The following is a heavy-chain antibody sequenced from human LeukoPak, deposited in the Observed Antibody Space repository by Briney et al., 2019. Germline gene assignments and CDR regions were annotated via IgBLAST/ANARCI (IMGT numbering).Heavy chain of an antibody. CDR3: ARDRPSSDGSGSYTYYYYYGMDV. CDR2: ISAYNGNT. D-gene: IGHD3-10*01. V-gene: IGHV1-18*01. Sequence: ASVKLSCKASGYTFTSYGISWVRQAPGQGLEWMGWISAYNGNTNYAQKLQGRVTMTTDTSTSTAYMELRSLRSDDTAVYYCARDRPSSDGSGSYTYYYYYGMDVWGQGTTVTVSS. CDR1: GYTFTSYG. J-gene: IGHJ6*02.